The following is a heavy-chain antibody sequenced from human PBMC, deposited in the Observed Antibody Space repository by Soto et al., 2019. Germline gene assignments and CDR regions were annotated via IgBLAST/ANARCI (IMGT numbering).Heavy chain of an antibody. CDR2: ISDSGRST. CDR1: GFTFSIYA. Sequence: PGGSLRLSCAASGFTFSIYAMSWVRQAPGKGLEWVSAISDSGRSTYYADSVKGRLTISRDNFENTLYLQMNSLRAEDTAVYYCAKMYSSSNYGLDVWGQGTTVTVSS. V-gene: IGHV3-23*01. D-gene: IGHD2-2*01. J-gene: IGHJ6*02. CDR3: AKMYSSSNYGLDV.